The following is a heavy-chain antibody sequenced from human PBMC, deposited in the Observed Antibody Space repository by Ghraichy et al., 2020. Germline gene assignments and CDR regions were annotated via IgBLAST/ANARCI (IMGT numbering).Heavy chain of an antibody. Sequence: GGSLRLSCAASGFTFSNYAMSWVRQAPGKGLEWVSAIDGSGGSGGRTYYADSVKGRFTISRDNSKNTLDLQMNGLRVEDTAIYYCAKDRWLQFTSLFHRWGQDTLVTASS. D-gene: IGHD5-24*01. CDR1: GFTFSNYA. CDR3: AKDRWLQFTSLFHR. CDR2: IDGSGGSGGRT. J-gene: IGHJ1*01. V-gene: IGHV3-23*01.